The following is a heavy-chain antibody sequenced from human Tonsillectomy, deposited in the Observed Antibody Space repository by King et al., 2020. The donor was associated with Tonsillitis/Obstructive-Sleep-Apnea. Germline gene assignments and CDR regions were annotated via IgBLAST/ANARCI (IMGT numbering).Heavy chain of an antibody. J-gene: IGHJ6*04. CDR2: IVPMFETA. D-gene: IGHD3-9*01. Sequence: QLVQSGAEVKKPGSSVKVSCKASGGSFSNYAVTWVRQAPGQGLEWMGGIVPMFETANYAQKFQARVTITADESTSTAYMELSNLISEDTAVYYCASRTFDLLIRYGAQRHSSSVAFWGKGTTVTVSS. V-gene: IGHV1-69*01. CDR1: GGSFSNYA. CDR3: ASRTFDLLIRYGAQRHSSSVAF.